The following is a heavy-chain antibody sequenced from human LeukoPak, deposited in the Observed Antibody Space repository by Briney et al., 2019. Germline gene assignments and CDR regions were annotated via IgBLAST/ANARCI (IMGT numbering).Heavy chain of an antibody. CDR2: IKQDGTEK. CDR1: GFTFTTYW. Sequence: GGSLRLSCAASGFTFTTYWMSWVRQAPGKGLEWVANIKQDGTEKYYVDSVKGRFTISRDNAKNSLFLQMNSLRAEDTAVYYCAREGDGYNSPIDYWGQGTLVTVSS. CDR3: AREGDGYNSPIDY. D-gene: IGHD5-24*01. V-gene: IGHV3-7*01. J-gene: IGHJ4*02.